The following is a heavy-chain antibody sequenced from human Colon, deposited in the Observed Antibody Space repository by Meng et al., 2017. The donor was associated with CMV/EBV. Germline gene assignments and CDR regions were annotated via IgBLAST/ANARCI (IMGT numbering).Heavy chain of an antibody. CDR2: ITTSGDYV. CDR3: AREPSHAAFDL. J-gene: IGHJ3*01. CDR1: GLTFNGHG. V-gene: IGHV3-21*06. Sequence: GESLKISCAASGLTFNGHGIHWVRQAPGKGLEYVSSITTSGDYVFYADSVKGRFIISRDNAKNLLSLQMDSLTAGDTAVYYCAREPSHAAFDLWGQGTMVTVSS.